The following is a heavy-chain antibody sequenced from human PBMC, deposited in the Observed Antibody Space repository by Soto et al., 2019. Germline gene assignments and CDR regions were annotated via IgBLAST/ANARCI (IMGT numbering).Heavy chain of an antibody. D-gene: IGHD1-26*01. CDR2: ISGSGGST. V-gene: IGHV3-23*01. Sequence: EVQLLESGGGLVQPGGSLRISCAASGFTFSSYGITWVRQAPGKGLEWVSGISGSGGSTYYADSVKGRFTISRDNXKNTLSLQMNSLRVEDTAVYYCEKGLRGVGANSDYWGQGTLVTVSS. CDR3: EKGLRGVGANSDY. CDR1: GFTFSSYG. J-gene: IGHJ4*02.